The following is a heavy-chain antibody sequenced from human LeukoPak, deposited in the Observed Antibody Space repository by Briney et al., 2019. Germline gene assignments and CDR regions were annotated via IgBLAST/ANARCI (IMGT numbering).Heavy chain of an antibody. CDR3: ARDGAYYDSSGYFRFDP. D-gene: IGHD3-22*01. V-gene: IGHV3-7*01. Sequence: GSLRLSCAASGFTLSSYWMSWVRPAPGKGLEWVANIKQDGSEKYYVDSVKGRFTISRDNAKNSLYLQMNSLRAEDTAVYYCARDGAYYDSSGYFRFDPWGQGTLVTVSS. CDR1: GFTLSSYW. J-gene: IGHJ5*02. CDR2: IKQDGSEK.